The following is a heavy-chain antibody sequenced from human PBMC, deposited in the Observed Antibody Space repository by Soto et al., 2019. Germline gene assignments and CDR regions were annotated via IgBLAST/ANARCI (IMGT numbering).Heavy chain of an antibody. CDR3: ARSFGWYAFDH. CDR2: IHHSGST. CDR1: SGSITSEHR. J-gene: IGHJ4*02. D-gene: IGHD6-19*01. V-gene: IGHV4-4*02. Sequence: QMQLQESGPGLVKPSETLSLFCTAASGSITSEHRWRWVRQPPGKGLEWSGGIHHSGSTNENPSLRSRVPMSVDKSKIQFSLKLNSVTAEDTAVYFCARSFGWYAFDHWGQGTLVIVSS.